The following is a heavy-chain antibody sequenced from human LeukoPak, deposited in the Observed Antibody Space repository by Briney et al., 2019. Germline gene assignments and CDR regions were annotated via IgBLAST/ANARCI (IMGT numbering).Heavy chain of an antibody. V-gene: IGHV3-74*01. D-gene: IGHD1-26*01. J-gene: IGHJ4*02. CDR2: INSDGSST. CDR3: AREGQRGGANFDY. CDR1: GFTFSSYW. Sequence: SGGSLTLSCAASGFTFSSYWMHWVRQAPGKGLVLVSRINSDGSSTSYADSVKGRFTISRDNAKNMLYLQMNSLRAEDTAVYYCAREGQRGGANFDYWGQGTLVTVSS.